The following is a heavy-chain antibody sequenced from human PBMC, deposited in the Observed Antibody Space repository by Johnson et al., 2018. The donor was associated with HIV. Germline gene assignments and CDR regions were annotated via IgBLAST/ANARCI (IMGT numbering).Heavy chain of an antibody. D-gene: IGHD6-19*01. J-gene: IGHJ3*01. V-gene: IGHV3-53*01. Sequence: EVQLVESGGGLIQPGGSLRLSCAASGFTVTSTYMSWVRQAPGKGLEWVSVIYSGGSTFYADSVKGRFTISRDNSKNTLYLQMNSLRAEDTAVYYCAKIGQWRERLDAFDVWGQGTMVTVSS. CDR2: IYSGGST. CDR1: GFTVTSTY. CDR3: AKIGQWRERLDAFDV.